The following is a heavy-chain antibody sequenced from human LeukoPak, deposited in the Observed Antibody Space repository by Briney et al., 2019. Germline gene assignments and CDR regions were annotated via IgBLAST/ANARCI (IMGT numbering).Heavy chain of an antibody. CDR1: GYTFTGYY. Sequence: ASVKVSCKASGYTFTGYYMHWVRQAPGQGLEWMGWINPNSGGTNYAQKFQGRVIMTRYTSISTAYMELSRLRSDDTAVYYCARVSDYDSSGYAPWGQGTLVTVSS. V-gene: IGHV1-2*02. CDR2: INPNSGGT. D-gene: IGHD3-22*01. J-gene: IGHJ5*02. CDR3: ARVSDYDSSGYAP.